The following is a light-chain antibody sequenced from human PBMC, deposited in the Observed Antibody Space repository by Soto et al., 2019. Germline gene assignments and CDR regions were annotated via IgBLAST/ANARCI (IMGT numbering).Light chain of an antibody. CDR2: ASS. CDR3: SSYTSGTTLYV. V-gene: IGLV2-14*01. Sequence: SPRSPPSSVPGSPGQSSTISCTGTISDVGSYNYVSWYQHHPGKAPRLIIHASSNRPSGVSHRFSGSRSGNQASLTISGLQAEDAADYYCSSYTSGTTLYVFGTGTKVTVL. J-gene: IGLJ1*01. CDR1: ISDVGSYNY.